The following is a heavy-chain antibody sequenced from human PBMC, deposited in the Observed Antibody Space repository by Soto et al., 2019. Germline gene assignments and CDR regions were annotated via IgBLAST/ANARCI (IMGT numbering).Heavy chain of an antibody. Sequence: EVQLVESGGGLVQPGGSLKLSCAASGFTFSGSAMHWVRQASGKGLEWVGRIRSKANSYATAYAASVKGRFTISRDDSKNTAYLQMNSLKTEDTAMYYCTTHIVVEYEGSFDIWGQGTMVTVSS. CDR1: GFTFSGSA. J-gene: IGHJ3*02. CDR2: IRSKANSYAT. V-gene: IGHV3-73*02. CDR3: TTHIVVEYEGSFDI. D-gene: IGHD2-2*01.